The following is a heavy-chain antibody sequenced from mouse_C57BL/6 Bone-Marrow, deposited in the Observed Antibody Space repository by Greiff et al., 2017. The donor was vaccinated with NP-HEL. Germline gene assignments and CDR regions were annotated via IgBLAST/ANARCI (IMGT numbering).Heavy chain of an antibody. V-gene: IGHV1-81*01. D-gene: IGHD2-3*01. Sequence: VKLVESGAELARPGDSVKLSCKASGYTFTSYGISWVKQRPGQGLEWIGEIYPRSGNTYYNEKFKGKANLTADTSSSTAYMELRSLTSEDSAVYFCARRIGYYEDYAMDYWGQGTSVTVSS. CDR1: GYTFTSYG. J-gene: IGHJ4*01. CDR2: IYPRSGNT. CDR3: ARRIGYYEDYAMDY.